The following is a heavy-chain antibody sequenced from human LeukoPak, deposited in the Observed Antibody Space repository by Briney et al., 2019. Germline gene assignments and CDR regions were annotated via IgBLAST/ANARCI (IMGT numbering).Heavy chain of an antibody. CDR2: IYYSGST. V-gene: IGHV4-59*08. Sequence: KSSETLSLTCTVSGGSISSYYWSWIRQPPEKGLEWIGYIYYSGSTNYNPSLKSRVTISVDTSKNQFSLKLSSVTAADTAVYYRARHPSGSGWIRAAFDIWGQGTMVTVSS. CDR3: ARHPSGSGWIRAAFDI. CDR1: GGSISSYY. D-gene: IGHD6-19*01. J-gene: IGHJ3*02.